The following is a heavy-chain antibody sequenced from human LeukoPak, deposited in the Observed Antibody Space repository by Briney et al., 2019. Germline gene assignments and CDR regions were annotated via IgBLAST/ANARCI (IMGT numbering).Heavy chain of an antibody. D-gene: IGHD3-10*01. CDR2: INAGNGNT. CDR3: ARAYYYGSGYYYFDY. CDR1: GYTFTSYA. Sequence: ASVKVSCKASGYTFTSYAMHWVRQAPGQRLEWMGWINAGNGNTKYSQEFQGRVTITRDTSASTAYMELSSLRSEDMAVYYCARAYYYGSGYYYFDYWGQGTLVTVSS. J-gene: IGHJ4*02. V-gene: IGHV1-3*03.